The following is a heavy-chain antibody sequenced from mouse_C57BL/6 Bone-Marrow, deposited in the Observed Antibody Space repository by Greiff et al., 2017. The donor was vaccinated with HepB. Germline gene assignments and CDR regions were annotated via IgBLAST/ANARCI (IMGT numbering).Heavy chain of an antibody. J-gene: IGHJ1*03. CDR3: VRQGGLGGYWYFDV. CDR1: GFSFNTYA. V-gene: IGHV10-1*01. Sequence: EVHLVESGGGLVQPKGSLKLSCAASGFSFNTYAMNWVRQAPGKGLEWVARIRSKSNNYATYYADSVKDRFTISRDDSESMLYLQMNNLKTEDTAMYYCVRQGGLGGYWYFDVWGTGTTVTVSS. CDR2: IRSKSNNYAT. D-gene: IGHD2-4*01.